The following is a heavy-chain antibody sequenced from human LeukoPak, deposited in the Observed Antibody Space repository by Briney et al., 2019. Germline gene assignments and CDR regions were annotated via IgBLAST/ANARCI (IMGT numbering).Heavy chain of an antibody. V-gene: IGHV4-39*07. Sequence: SETLSLTCTVSGGSISSSSYYWGWIRQPPGKGLEWIGEINHSGSTNYNPSLKSRVTISVDTSKNQFSLKLSSVTAADTAVYYCALRPYIVATPFDYWGQGTLVTVSS. CDR2: INHSGST. CDR1: GGSISSSSYY. D-gene: IGHD5-12*01. J-gene: IGHJ4*02. CDR3: ALRPYIVATPFDY.